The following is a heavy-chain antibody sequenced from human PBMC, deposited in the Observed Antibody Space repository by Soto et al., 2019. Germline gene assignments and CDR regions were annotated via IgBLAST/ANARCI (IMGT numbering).Heavy chain of an antibody. CDR1: GDSISNYY. CDR3: ASSVRDKGNSGLFFFDL. J-gene: IGHJ4*02. D-gene: IGHD6-19*01. V-gene: IGHV4-59*01. Sequence: QVQLQESGPGLVKPSETLSLTCTVSGDSISNYYWRWIRQPPGKGLECMCFAFYSGDANYNPSLKSRVTMSVDTSKSQFSLRLTSVTAADTAVYFCASSVRDKGNSGLFFFDLWGRGTLLTVSS. CDR2: AFYSGDA.